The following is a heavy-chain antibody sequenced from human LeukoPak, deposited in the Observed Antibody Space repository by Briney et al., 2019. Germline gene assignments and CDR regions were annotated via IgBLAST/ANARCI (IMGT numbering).Heavy chain of an antibody. J-gene: IGHJ4*02. CDR1: GFSFSGHW. V-gene: IGHV3-74*01. CDR2: ISPTGSTT. Sequence: GGSLRLSCTASGFSFSGHWMHWARRLPGKGLVWVSRISPTGSTTSYADSVKGRFTVSRDNAKNTLYLQVNNPRAEDTAVYYCARGPNSNWSGLDFWGQGTLLTVSS. CDR3: ARGPNSNWSGLDF. D-gene: IGHD6-6*01.